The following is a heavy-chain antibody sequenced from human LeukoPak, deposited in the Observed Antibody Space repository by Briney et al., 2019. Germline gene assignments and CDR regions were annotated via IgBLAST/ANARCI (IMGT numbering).Heavy chain of an antibody. CDR3: AIDRRASGSYYAD. CDR1: GGSISDYY. V-gene: IGHV4-59*12. J-gene: IGHJ4*02. CDR2: IYYSGST. Sequence: SETLSLTCSVSGGSISDYYWSWIRQPPGKGLEWIGYIYYSGSTNYNPSLKSRVIISVDKSKNQFSLKLSSVTAADTAMYYCAIDRRASGSYYADWGQGTLVTVSS. D-gene: IGHD1-26*01.